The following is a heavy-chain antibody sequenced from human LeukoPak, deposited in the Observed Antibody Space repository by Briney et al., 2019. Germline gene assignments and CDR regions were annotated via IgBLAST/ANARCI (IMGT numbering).Heavy chain of an antibody. D-gene: IGHD6-13*01. V-gene: IGHV4-39*07. Sequence: SETLSLTCSVSGGSISSSRYYWGWIRQPPGKGLEWIGSIYHSGSTYYNPSLKSRVTISVDTSKNQFSLKLSSVTAADTAVYYCARDGGIAAAAPVYWGQGTLVTVSS. CDR3: ARDGGIAAAAPVY. J-gene: IGHJ4*02. CDR2: IYHSGST. CDR1: GGSISSSRYY.